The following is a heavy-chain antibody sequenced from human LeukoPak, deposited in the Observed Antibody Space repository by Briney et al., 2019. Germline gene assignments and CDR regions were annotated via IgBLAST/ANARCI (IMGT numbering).Heavy chain of an antibody. D-gene: IGHD3-10*01. J-gene: IGHJ4*02. CDR3: AKGIWFGEFGDGVT. V-gene: IGHV3-30*02. CDR1: GFKFSDHY. CDR2: IPYDGSNK. Sequence: PGGSLRLSCAASGFKFSDHYIDWVRQAPGKGLEWVAFIPYDGSNKYYADSVKGRFTISRDNSKNTLYLQMNSLRAEDTAVYYCAKGIWFGEFGDGVTWGQGTLVTVSS.